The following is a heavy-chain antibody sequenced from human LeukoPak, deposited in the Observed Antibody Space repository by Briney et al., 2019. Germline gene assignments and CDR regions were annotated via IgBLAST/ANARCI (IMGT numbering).Heavy chain of an antibody. Sequence: GASVKVSCKVSGYTLTELSMHWGRQAPGIGLEWMGGFDPEDGETIYAQKFQGRVTMTEDTSTDTAYMELSSLRSEDTAVYYCATDLAVAGPFDYWGQGTLVTVSS. CDR2: FDPEDGET. V-gene: IGHV1-24*01. CDR3: ATDLAVAGPFDY. D-gene: IGHD6-19*01. J-gene: IGHJ4*02. CDR1: GYTLTELS.